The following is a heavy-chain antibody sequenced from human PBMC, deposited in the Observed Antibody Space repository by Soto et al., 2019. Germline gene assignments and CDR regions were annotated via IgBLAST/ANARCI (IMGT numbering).Heavy chain of an antibody. CDR3: ARDGRNGYDDY. CDR2: IHGSSLII. J-gene: IGHJ4*02. V-gene: IGHV3-48*01. CDR1: GFTFSSFR. D-gene: IGHD5-12*01. Sequence: EVHLVESGGGLVQPGGSLRLSCAASGFTFSSFRMNWIRLAPGKGPEWVAYIHGSSLIIYYADSVKGRFTISRDNAKNSLFLQMNSLRAEDTAVYYCARDGRNGYDDYWGQGTQVTVSS.